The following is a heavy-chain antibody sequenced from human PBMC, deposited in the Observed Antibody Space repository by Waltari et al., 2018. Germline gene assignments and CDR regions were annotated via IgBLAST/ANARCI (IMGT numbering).Heavy chain of an antibody. CDR2: IYYSGST. D-gene: IGHD1-26*01. CDR3: AGIVGDYPEYFQH. V-gene: IGHV4-30-4*08. J-gene: IGHJ1*01. Sequence: QVQLQESGPGLVKPSQTLSLTCTVSGGSISSGAYYWSWIRQPPGKGLEWIGYIYYSGSTYYNPSLKSRVTISVDTSKNQFSLKLSSVTAADTAVYYCAGIVGDYPEYFQHWGQGTLVTVSS. CDR1: GGSISSGAYY.